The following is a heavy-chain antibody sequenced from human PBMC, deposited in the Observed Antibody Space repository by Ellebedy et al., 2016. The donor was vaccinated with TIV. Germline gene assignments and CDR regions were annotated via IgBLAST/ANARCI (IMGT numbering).Heavy chain of an antibody. CDR1: GFSFRSYW. V-gene: IGHV3-7*01. Sequence: PGGSLRLSCAASGFSFRSYWMSWVRQAPGKGLEWVANIYQDGSDQYYLDSVKGRFTISRDNAINSLFLQMNSLRAGDTAVYYCARRGSYGDYAVQVNSWFDRWGRGTLGTVSS. J-gene: IGHJ5*02. CDR2: IYQDGSDQ. CDR3: ARRGSYGDYAVQVNSWFDR. D-gene: IGHD4-17*01.